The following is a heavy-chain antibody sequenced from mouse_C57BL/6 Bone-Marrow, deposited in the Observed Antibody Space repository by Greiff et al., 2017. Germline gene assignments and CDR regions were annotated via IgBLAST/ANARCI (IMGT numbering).Heavy chain of an antibody. CDR3: TIELFYAMDY. J-gene: IGHJ4*01. V-gene: IGHV5-9-1*02. D-gene: IGHD1-3*01. Sequence: EVMLVESGAGLVKPGGSLKLSCAASGFTFSSYAMSWVRQTPAQRLEWVAYISSGGDYIYYADTVKGRFTLSRDNARNTLYLQMSSLKSEDTAMYYCTIELFYAMDYWGQGTSVTVSS. CDR1: GFTFSSYA. CDR2: ISSGGDYI.